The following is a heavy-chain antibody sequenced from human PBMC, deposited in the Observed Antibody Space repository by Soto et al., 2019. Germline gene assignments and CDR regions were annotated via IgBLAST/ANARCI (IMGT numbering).Heavy chain of an antibody. V-gene: IGHV1-18*01. J-gene: IGHJ5*02. Sequence: QAQLVQSGVEVKKPGASVKVSCKASGYTFSNYGVSWVRQAPGQGLEWMGWISGYNGDTKYSQRLQGRVTMTTDTSTSTAYMELRSLRSDDTAVYYCARYLGYCSASCLGWFDAWGQGTLVIVSS. CDR2: ISGYNGDT. CDR3: ARYLGYCSASCLGWFDA. CDR1: GYTFSNYG. D-gene: IGHD2-15*01.